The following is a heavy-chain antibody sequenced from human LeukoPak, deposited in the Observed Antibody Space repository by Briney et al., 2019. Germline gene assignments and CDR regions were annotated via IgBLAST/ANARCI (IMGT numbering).Heavy chain of an antibody. V-gene: IGHV3-23*01. Sequence: GGSLRPSCVASGFTFSSYAMHWVRQAPGKGLEWVSAISGSGGSTYYADSVKGRFTISRDNSKNTLYLQMNSLRAEDTAVYYCAKDGYGDYGYYFDYWGQGTLVTVSS. CDR3: AKDGYGDYGYYFDY. CDR2: ISGSGGST. J-gene: IGHJ4*02. CDR1: GFTFSSYA. D-gene: IGHD4-17*01.